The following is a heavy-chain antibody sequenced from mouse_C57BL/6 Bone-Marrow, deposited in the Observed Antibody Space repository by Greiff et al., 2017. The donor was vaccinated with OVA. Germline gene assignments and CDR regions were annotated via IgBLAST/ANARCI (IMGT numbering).Heavy chain of an antibody. Sequence: VQLKQSGAELVRPGASVKLSCTASGFNIKDDYMHWVKQRPEQGLEWIGWIDPENGDTEYASKFQGKATITADTSSNTAYLQLSSLTSEDTAVYYGTVAQASPFDYWGQGTTLTVSS. J-gene: IGHJ2*01. D-gene: IGHD3-2*02. CDR1: GFNIKDDY. V-gene: IGHV14-4*01. CDR2: IDPENGDT. CDR3: TVAQASPFDY.